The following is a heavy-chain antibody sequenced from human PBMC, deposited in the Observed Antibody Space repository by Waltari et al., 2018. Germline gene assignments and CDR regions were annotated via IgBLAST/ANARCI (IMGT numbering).Heavy chain of an antibody. CDR3: ARAERLGHSDPFPFDY. Sequence: QVQLLQSGAEVKMPGSSVKVSCTPSGVSFSSYSGNWVRQAPGQGLEWMGRIIPILGTTDDAQKFQGRITITAAYMELSSLRSEDTAVYFCARAERLGHSDPFPFDYWGQGTLVTVSS. CDR2: IIPILGTT. D-gene: IGHD1-26*01. CDR1: GVSFSSYS. J-gene: IGHJ4*02. V-gene: IGHV1-69*08.